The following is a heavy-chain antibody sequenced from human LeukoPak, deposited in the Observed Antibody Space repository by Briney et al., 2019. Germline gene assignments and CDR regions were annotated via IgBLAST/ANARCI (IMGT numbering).Heavy chain of an antibody. J-gene: IGHJ4*02. CDR3: ARHGPGAAPPVGRVFDY. CDR1: GGSISSSSYY. V-gene: IGHV4-39*01. D-gene: IGHD6-6*01. Sequence: PSETLSLTCTVSGGSISSSSYYWGWIRQPPGKGLEWIGSIYYSGSTYYNPSLKSRVTISVDTSKNQFSLKLSSVNAADTAVYYCARHGPGAAPPVGRVFDYWGQGTLVTVSS. CDR2: IYYSGST.